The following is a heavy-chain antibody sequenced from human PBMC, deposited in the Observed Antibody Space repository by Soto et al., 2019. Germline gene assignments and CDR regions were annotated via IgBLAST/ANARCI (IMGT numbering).Heavy chain of an antibody. CDR2: TFYDGDKK. D-gene: IGHD2-15*01. CDR1: GFTISSHI. J-gene: IGHJ4*02. Sequence: GGSLRLSCVASGFTISSHIMHWVRQAPGRGLEWMSVTFYDGDKKHYADSVKGRFTISRDNSKNTVFLQMNSLRAEDTAVYHCARESGRSGGYDYWGPGTLDTVSS. CDR3: ARESGRSGGYDY. V-gene: IGHV3-30-3*01.